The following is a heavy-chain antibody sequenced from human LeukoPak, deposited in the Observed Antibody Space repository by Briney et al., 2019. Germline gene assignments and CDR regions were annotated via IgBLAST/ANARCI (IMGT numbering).Heavy chain of an antibody. D-gene: IGHD4-11*01. V-gene: IGHV3-21*01. Sequence: PGGSLRLSCTASGFTFSSYTMSWVRQPPGKGLEWVSSISSSSSYIYYADSVKSRFTISRDNAKNSLYLQMNSLRAEDTAVYYCARGNYEYYFDYWGQGTLVTVSS. J-gene: IGHJ4*02. CDR2: ISSSSSYI. CDR1: GFTFSSYT. CDR3: ARGNYEYYFDY.